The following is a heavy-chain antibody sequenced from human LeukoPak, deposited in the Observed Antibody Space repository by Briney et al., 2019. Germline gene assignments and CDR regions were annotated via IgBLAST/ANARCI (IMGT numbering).Heavy chain of an antibody. CDR1: GVSFNDYY. V-gene: IGHV4-34*01. Sequence: SETLSLTCAVSGVSFNDYYWSWVHQTPGRGLEWIGEINHSGYTNDSPSLKSRVTLSIDTSRKQFSLNLRSVTVADTGIYYCTRMTTGHDYWGQGTLVTVSS. CDR3: TRMTTGHDY. CDR2: INHSGYT. J-gene: IGHJ4*02. D-gene: IGHD4-17*01.